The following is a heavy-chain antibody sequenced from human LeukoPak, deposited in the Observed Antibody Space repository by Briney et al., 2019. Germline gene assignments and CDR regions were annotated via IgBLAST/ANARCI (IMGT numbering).Heavy chain of an antibody. D-gene: IGHD3-3*01. CDR2: ISSSSYI. CDR1: GFTFSSYS. Sequence: GGSLRLSCAASGFTFSSYSMNWVRQAPGKGLEWVSSISSSSYIYYADSVKGRFTISRDNAKNSLYLQMNSLRAEDTAVYYCARDYPSRDDFWSDYYNWGQGTLVTVSS. CDR3: ARDYPSRDDFWSDYYN. J-gene: IGHJ4*02. V-gene: IGHV3-21*01.